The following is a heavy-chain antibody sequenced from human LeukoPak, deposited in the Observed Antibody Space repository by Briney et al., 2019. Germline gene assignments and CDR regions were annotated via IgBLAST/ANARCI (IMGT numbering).Heavy chain of an antibody. CDR1: GGTFSSYA. CDR2: IIPIFGTA. J-gene: IGHJ3*02. D-gene: IGHD1-26*01. CDR3: ARDALGISDAFDI. Sequence: GASVKVSCKASGGTFSSYAISWVRQAPGQGLEWMGGIIPIFGTANYAQKFQGRVTITTDESTSTAYMELRSLRSDDTAVYYCARDALGISDAFDIWGQGTMVTVS. V-gene: IGHV1-69*05.